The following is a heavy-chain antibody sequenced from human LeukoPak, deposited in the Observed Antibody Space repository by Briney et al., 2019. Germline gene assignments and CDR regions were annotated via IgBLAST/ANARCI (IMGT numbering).Heavy chain of an antibody. CDR2: IIPIFGTA. D-gene: IGHD3-16*02. CDR3: ARRLGELSAIDY. CDR1: GYTLTELS. V-gene: IGHV1-69*13. J-gene: IGHJ4*02. Sequence: SVKVSCKVSGYTLTELSIQWVRQGPGKGLEWMGGIIPIFGTANYAQKFQGRVTITADESTSTAYMELSSLRSEDTAVYYCARRLGELSAIDYWGQGTLVTVSS.